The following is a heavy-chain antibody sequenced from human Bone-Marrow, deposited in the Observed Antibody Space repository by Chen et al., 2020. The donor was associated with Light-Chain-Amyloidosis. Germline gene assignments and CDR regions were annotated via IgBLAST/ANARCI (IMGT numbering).Heavy chain of an antibody. CDR1: GFTFGVYA. CDR2: IRSKAYGGST. J-gene: IGHJ5*02. Sequence: EVQLVESGGGLVQPGRSLRLSCTASGFTFGVYAMSWVRQAPGKGLEWVGFIRSKAYGGSTEYAASVNGRFTISRDDSKSIAYLQMKSLKTEETAVYYCTRDVPSKARFLEWVGFDPWGQGSLVTVSS. D-gene: IGHD3-3*01. CDR3: TRDVPSKARFLEWVGFDP. V-gene: IGHV3-49*04.